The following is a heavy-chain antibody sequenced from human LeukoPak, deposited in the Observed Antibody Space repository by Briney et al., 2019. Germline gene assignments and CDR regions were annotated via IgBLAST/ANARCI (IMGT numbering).Heavy chain of an antibody. J-gene: IGHJ4*02. CDR3: AREVPETFNFDY. CDR2: IKPSAKST. CDR1: GYTFTSYY. D-gene: IGHD2/OR15-2a*01. Sequence: ASVKVSCKASGYTFTSYYMHWVRQAPGQGLEWMGIIKPSAKSTLYAQKFQGRVTVPSDMSTSTVYVELSSLRSEDTAVYYCAREVPETFNFDYWGQGTLVTVSS. V-gene: IGHV1-46*01.